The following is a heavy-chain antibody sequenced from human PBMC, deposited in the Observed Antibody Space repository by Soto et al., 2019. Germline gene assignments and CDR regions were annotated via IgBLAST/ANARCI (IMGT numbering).Heavy chain of an antibody. CDR2: IKSKTDGGTT. Sequence: GGSLRLSCAASGFTFSNAWMNWVRQAPGKGLEWVGRIKSKTDGGTTDYAAPVKGRFTISRDDSKNTLYLQMNSLKTEDTAVYYCTTEVSTRGYYDSSGYYSFVDYWGQGTLVTVSS. CDR3: TTEVSTRGYYDSSGYYSFVDY. CDR1: GFTFSNAW. D-gene: IGHD3-22*01. V-gene: IGHV3-15*07. J-gene: IGHJ4*02.